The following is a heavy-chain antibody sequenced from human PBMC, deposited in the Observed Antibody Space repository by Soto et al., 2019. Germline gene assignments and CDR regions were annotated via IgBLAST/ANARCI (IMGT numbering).Heavy chain of an antibody. V-gene: IGHV3-74*01. Sequence: GGSLRLSCAASGFTFSSYWMHWVRQAPGKGLVWVSRINSDGSSTSYADSVKGRFTISRDNAKNTLYLQMNSLGAEDTAVYYCARAWGYCSGGSCYTIGDYYYYYGMDVWGQGTTVTVSS. CDR2: INSDGSST. D-gene: IGHD2-15*01. J-gene: IGHJ6*02. CDR3: ARAWGYCSGGSCYTIGDYYYYYGMDV. CDR1: GFTFSSYW.